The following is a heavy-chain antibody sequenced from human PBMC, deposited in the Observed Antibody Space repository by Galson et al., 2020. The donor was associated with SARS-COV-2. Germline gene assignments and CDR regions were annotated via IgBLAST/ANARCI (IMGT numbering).Heavy chain of an antibody. Sequence: SETLSLTCTVSGGSISSGSYYWSWIRQPAGKGLEWIGRIYASGSTSYNPSLKSRVTISVDTSKNQFSLKLSSVTAADTAIYYCARESKVGVTGCYSDSWGQGTLVTVSS. V-gene: IGHV4-61*02. CDR1: GGSISSGSYY. J-gene: IGHJ4*02. CDR3: ARESKVGVTGCYSDS. CDR2: IYASGST. D-gene: IGHD1-26*01.